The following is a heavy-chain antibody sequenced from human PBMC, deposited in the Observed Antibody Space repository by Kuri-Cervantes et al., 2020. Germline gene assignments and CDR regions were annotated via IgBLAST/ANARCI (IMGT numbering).Heavy chain of an antibody. V-gene: IGHV1-2*02. Sequence: ASVKVSCKASGYSFIDYYIHWVRQAPGQGLEWMGWINPKYGGTNYAQKFQGRVTMTRDTSTSTAYMELRSLRSDDTAVYYCARRPMVRGPLGYWGQGTLVTVSS. J-gene: IGHJ4*02. CDR3: ARRPMVRGPLGY. D-gene: IGHD3-10*01. CDR2: INPKYGGT. CDR1: GYSFIDYY.